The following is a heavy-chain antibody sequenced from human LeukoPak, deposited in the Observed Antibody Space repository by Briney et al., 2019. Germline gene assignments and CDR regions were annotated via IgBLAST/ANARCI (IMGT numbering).Heavy chain of an antibody. Sequence: GGSLRLSCEASGFTFRTFWMHWVRQAAGEGLVWVSRINSDGSNTRYADSVKGRFTISRDNAKNTLYLQMNSLRAEDTAVYYCARDTHSCFDYWGHGAPVTVFS. V-gene: IGHV3-74*01. D-gene: IGHD2-15*01. CDR1: GFTFRTFW. CDR2: INSDGSNT. J-gene: IGHJ4*01. CDR3: ARDTHSCFDY.